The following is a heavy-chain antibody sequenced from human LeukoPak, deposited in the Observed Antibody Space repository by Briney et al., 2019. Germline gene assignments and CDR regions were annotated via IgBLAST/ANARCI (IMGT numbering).Heavy chain of an antibody. CDR1: GYTFTSYY. CDR2: INPSGGST. J-gene: IGHJ5*02. Sequence: ASVKVSCKASGYTFTSYYMHWVRQARGQGLEWMGIINPSGGSTSYAQKFQGRVTMTRDTSISTAYMELSRLRSDDTAVYVCATSVTTIPRYRSGWWYNWFDPWGQGTLVTVSS. CDR3: ATSVTTIPRYRSGWWYNWFDP. V-gene: IGHV1-46*01. D-gene: IGHD6-19*01.